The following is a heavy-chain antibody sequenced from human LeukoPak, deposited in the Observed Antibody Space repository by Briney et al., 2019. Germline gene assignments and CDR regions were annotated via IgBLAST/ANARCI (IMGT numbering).Heavy chain of an antibody. V-gene: IGHV3-74*03. J-gene: IGHJ4*02. CDR3: ARDYAGSPDY. CDR2: INGDESTT. D-gene: IGHD3-10*01. CDR1: GFTFSTYW. Sequence: GGSLRLSCTASGFTFSTYWISWVRQSPGKGLVWVALINGDESTTTHADSVKGRFTISRDNAKNTAYLQMNSLRDEDTAVYYCARDYAGSPDYWGQGTLVTVSA.